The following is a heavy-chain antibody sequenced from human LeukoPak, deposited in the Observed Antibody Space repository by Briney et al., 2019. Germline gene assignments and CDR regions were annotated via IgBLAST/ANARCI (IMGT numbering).Heavy chain of an antibody. J-gene: IGHJ3*02. D-gene: IGHD3-3*01. Sequence: GASVKVSCKASGYTFTSYDINWVRQATGQGREWMGWMNPNSGNTGYAQKFQGRVTITRNTSISTAYMELSSLRSEDTAVYYCARGLTYYDFWSGHDAFDIWGQGTMVTVSS. CDR3: ARGLTYYDFWSGHDAFDI. V-gene: IGHV1-8*03. CDR1: GYTFTSYD. CDR2: MNPNSGNT.